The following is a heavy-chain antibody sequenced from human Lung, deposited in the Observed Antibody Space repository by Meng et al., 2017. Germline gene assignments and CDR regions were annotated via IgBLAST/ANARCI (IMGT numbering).Heavy chain of an antibody. V-gene: IGHV1-18*01. J-gene: IGHJ5*02. CDR1: GYTFTSYG. Sequence: QVQLVQSGAEVNKPGASVKVACKSSGYTFTSYGISWVRQAPGQGLEWMGWISTYNGNTNYAQKLQGRVTMTTDTSTSTAYMELRSLTSDDTAVYYCARDGDIELVRGWFDPWGQGTLVTVSS. CDR3: ARDGDIELVRGWFDP. D-gene: IGHD2-15*01. CDR2: ISTYNGNT.